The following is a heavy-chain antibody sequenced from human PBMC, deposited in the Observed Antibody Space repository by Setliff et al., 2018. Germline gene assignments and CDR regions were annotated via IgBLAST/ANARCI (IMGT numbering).Heavy chain of an antibody. CDR1: GGSINSGVYY. V-gene: IGHV4-39*01. J-gene: IGHJ4*02. D-gene: IGHD6-19*01. CDR2: IYHGGDT. CDR3: ARGRAGHSGH. Sequence: SETLSLTCTVSGGSINSGVYYWGWIRQPPGKGLEWIGRIYHGGDTYYNASLKSRLTTSVDTSKNQFSLKLSSVTAADTAVYYCARGRAGHSGHWGQGTLVTVSS.